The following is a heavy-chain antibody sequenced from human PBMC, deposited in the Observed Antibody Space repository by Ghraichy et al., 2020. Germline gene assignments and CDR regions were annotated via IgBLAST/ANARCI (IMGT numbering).Heavy chain of an antibody. CDR2: IYYSGST. V-gene: IGHV4-59*01. D-gene: IGHD3-3*01. J-gene: IGHJ6*03. CDR3: ARDSWPAFWSGYYRPGGGGYYMDV. Sequence: SETLSLTCTVSGGSISSYYWSWIRQPPGKGLEWIGYIYYSGSTNYNPSLKSRVTISVDTSKNQFSLKLSSVTAADTAVYYCARDSWPAFWSGYYRPGGGGYYMDVWGKGTTVTVSS. CDR1: GGSISSYY.